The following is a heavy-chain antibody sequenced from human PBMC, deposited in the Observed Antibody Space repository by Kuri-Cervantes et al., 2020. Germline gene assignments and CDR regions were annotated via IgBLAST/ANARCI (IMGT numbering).Heavy chain of an antibody. Sequence: SGPTLVKPTQTLTLTCTSSGFSVSTHGVGVGWIRQPPGKALEWVALIYWDDDKRYKPSLRNRLIITKDTSKNQVVLTVTNMDPVDTATYFCARSYDNVWGTYRQFYFDSWGQGTLVTVSS. CDR2: IYWDDDK. CDR1: GFSVSTHGVG. CDR3: ARSYDNVWGTYRQFYFDS. V-gene: IGHV2-5*02. J-gene: IGHJ4*02. D-gene: IGHD3-16*02.